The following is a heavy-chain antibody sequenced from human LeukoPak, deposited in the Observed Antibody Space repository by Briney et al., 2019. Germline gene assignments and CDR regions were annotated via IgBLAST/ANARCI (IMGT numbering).Heavy chain of an antibody. D-gene: IGHD6-19*01. CDR3: ARGRWIAVAGRGYHYYYIDV. V-gene: IGHV1-8*01. CDR1: GYTFTDYD. CDR2: MNPYSGVT. Sequence: ASVKVSCKASGYTFTDYDINWVRQATGQGLEWMGWMNPYSGVTGYEQKFQGRVAMTRTTSITTAYMELSSLTSDDTAVYFCARGRWIAVAGRGYHYYYIDVWGKGTTVTVSS. J-gene: IGHJ6*03.